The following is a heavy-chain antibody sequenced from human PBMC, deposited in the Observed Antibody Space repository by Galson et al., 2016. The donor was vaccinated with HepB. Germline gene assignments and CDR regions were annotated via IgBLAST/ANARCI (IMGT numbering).Heavy chain of an antibody. J-gene: IGHJ4*02. CDR1: GYTFTSYD. V-gene: IGHV1-46*01. Sequence: SVKVSCKASGYTFTSYDINWVRQAPGRGLEWVGVINPTGGSTDFAPRFQDRVTLTRDTSTGTVYMELTSLTSDDPAVYYCARDYGAGGFYYFDYWGQGTLITVSS. CDR3: ARDYGAGGFYYFDY. D-gene: IGHD6-13*01. CDR2: INPTGGST.